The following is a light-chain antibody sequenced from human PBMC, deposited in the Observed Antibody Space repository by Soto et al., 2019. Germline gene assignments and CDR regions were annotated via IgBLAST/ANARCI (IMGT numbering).Light chain of an antibody. CDR1: QSVSSY. Sequence: EIVLTQSPATLSLSPGERATLSCRASQSVSSYLAWYQQKPGQAPRLLIYDASNRATGIPARFSGSGSGTDFTLTICSLEPEDFAVYYCQQRSNWLTFGGRTKVEIK. CDR2: DAS. CDR3: QQRSNWLT. J-gene: IGKJ4*01. V-gene: IGKV3-11*01.